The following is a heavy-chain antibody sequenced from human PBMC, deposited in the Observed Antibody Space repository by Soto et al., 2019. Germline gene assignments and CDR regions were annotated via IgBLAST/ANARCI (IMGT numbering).Heavy chain of an antibody. CDR3: VRYDRINMKPYCKEGFHI. J-gene: IGHJ3*02. V-gene: IGHV4-39*01. D-gene: IGHD3-3*02. CDR1: GDAISSSNSH. Sequence: PSETLSLTCTVSGDAISSSNSHLGWTRQPPGKGLEYIGSVYYGGAIFYSGNIYYNPSLKSLVTISVDTSKNQFSLRLSSVTAAETGVYSCVRYDRINMKPYCKEGFHIWGQGTMFTVSS. CDR2: VYYGGAIFYSGNI.